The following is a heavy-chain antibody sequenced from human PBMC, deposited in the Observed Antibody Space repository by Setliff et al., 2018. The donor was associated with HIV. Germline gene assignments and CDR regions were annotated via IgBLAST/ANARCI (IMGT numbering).Heavy chain of an antibody. D-gene: IGHD6-19*01. J-gene: IGHJ4*02. V-gene: IGHV1-18*01. CDR2: ISPYNGDA. CDR1: GYPFTSYG. CDR3: ARDGLLEAGIRFDY. Sequence: ASVKVSCKASGYPFTSYGICWVRQAPGHGLEWMGYISPYNGDAYYAEKFQGRVTMTTDTSTTAVSMELTNLRSDDTAVYFCARDGLLEAGIRFDYWGQGTLVTVSS.